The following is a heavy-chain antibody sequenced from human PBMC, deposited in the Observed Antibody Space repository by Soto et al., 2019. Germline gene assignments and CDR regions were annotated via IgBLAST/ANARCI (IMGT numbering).Heavy chain of an antibody. J-gene: IGHJ5*02. CDR3: ARDPSALTGSPLNWFDP. Sequence: EVQLVESGGGLVQPGGSLRLSCAASGFTFSSYSMNWVRQAPGKGLEWVSYISSSSSTVYYADSVKGRFTISRDNAKNSLYLQMIRLRDEDTAVYYCARDPSALTGSPLNWFDPWGQGTLVTVSS. V-gene: IGHV3-48*02. CDR2: ISSSSSTV. D-gene: IGHD3-9*01. CDR1: GFTFSSYS.